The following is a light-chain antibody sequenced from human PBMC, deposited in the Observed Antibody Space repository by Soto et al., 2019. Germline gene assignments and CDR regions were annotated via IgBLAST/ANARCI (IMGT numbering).Light chain of an antibody. CDR3: SSYAGSNVL. V-gene: IGLV2-8*01. CDR2: DVS. CDR1: PSDVGGYNS. J-gene: IGLJ2*01. Sequence: QSALTQPPSASGSPGQSVTISCIGTPSDVGGYNSVSWYQQYPGKAPKLMIYDVSKRPSGVPDRFSGSKSGNTASLTVSGLQAEDEANYYCSSYAGSNVLFGGGTKLTVL.